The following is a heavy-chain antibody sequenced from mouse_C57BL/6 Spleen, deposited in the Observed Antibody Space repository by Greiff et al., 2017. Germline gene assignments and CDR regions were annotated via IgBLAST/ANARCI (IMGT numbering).Heavy chain of an antibody. CDR1: GYTFTSYW. J-gene: IGHJ4*01. D-gene: IGHD1-1*01. CDR2: IHPKNGST. V-gene: IGHV1-64*01. Sequence: QVQLQQPGAELVKPGASVKLSCKASGYTFTSYWMHWVKQRPGQGLEWIGMIHPKNGSTNYNEKFKGKATLTVDKSSSTAYMQLSSLTSEDSAVYYCEREEDNTVVADYSAMDYWGQGTSVTVSS. CDR3: EREEDNTVVADYSAMDY.